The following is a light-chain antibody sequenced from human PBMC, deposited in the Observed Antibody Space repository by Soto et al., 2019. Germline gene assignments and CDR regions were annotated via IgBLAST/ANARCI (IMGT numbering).Light chain of an antibody. Sequence: IVMTQSPDTLSVSPGERATLSCRASQTISSNVAWYQQKPGQAPRLLIYRASTRATGIPARFSGSGSGTEVTLTIISLHSEEFAVYYCQQCSDWPLTFGGGTKVEIK. CDR3: QQCSDWPLT. CDR2: RAS. CDR1: QTISSN. J-gene: IGKJ4*01. V-gene: IGKV3-15*01.